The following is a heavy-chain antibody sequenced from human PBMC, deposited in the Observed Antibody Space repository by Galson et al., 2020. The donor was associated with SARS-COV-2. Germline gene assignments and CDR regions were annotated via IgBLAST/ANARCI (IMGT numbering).Heavy chain of an antibody. CDR1: GFTFSDSA. CDR2: ISYDGATQ. J-gene: IGHJ4*02. D-gene: IGHD6-13*01. Sequence: GGSLRLSCAASGFTFSDSAMHWVRQAPGKGLEWVAIISYDGATQYNSGSVKGRFTISRDNSKNTLFLQMNSLRPDDTAVYYCASETDDHTSSWYYYWCQGTLVTVSS. CDR3: ASETDDHTSSWYYY. V-gene: IGHV3-30*04.